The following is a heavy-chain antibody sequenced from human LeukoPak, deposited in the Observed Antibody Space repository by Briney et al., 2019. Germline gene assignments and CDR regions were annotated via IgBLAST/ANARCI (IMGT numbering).Heavy chain of an antibody. CDR3: SRARGGAGLPFDY. CDR1: GFTVSNNS. Sequence: GGSLRLSCAASGFTVSNNSMSWVRQAPGTGLEWVSLIYSDGSTSYADSVRGRFTISRDNSKNTLYLHMNSLRAEDTAVYYCSRARGGAGLPFDYWGQGTLVTVSS. CDR2: IYSDGST. D-gene: IGHD3-16*01. V-gene: IGHV3-53*01. J-gene: IGHJ4*02.